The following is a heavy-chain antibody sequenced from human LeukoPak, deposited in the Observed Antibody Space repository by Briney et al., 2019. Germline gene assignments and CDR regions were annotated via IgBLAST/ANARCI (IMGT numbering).Heavy chain of an antibody. CDR1: GGSLSGYY. J-gene: IGHJ3*01. Sequence: PSETLSLTCGVSGGSLSGYYWTWVRQPPGKGLEWIGEINHSRNTNCNPSLKSRVTISVDTSKNQFSLKLTSVTAADTAIYYCARRYGFCSGGTCSSVGDDAFDFWGQGTLVTVSS. CDR3: ARRYGFCSGGTCSSVGDDAFDF. V-gene: IGHV4-34*01. CDR2: INHSRNT. D-gene: IGHD2-15*01.